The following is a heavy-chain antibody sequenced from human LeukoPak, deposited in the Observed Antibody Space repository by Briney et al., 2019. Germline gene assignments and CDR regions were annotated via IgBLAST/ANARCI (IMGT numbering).Heavy chain of an antibody. CDR2: IKQDGSEK. CDR1: GFSLSNYW. CDR3: ARGVWAPFDS. D-gene: IGHD7-27*01. V-gene: IGHV3-7*01. Sequence: GGSLRLSCAASGFSLSNYWMNWVRQAPGKGLEWVANIKQDGSEKNYVDSVKGRFSISRDNAKNSLTLQMNSLRDEDTAVYYCARGVWAPFDSWGQGTLVSVSS. J-gene: IGHJ4*02.